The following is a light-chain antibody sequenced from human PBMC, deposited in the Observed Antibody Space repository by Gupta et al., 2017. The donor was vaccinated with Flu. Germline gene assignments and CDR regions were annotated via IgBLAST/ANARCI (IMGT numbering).Light chain of an antibody. V-gene: IGLV3-1*01. CDR2: EDT. CDR1: KLGAKY. J-gene: IGLJ2*01. Sequence: SYEPTQPPSVSVSAGQTDSITCSGDKLGAKYACWYQQKPGQSPVLVIYEDTKRPSGIPERFSGSNSGNTATLTISGTQAMDEADYYCQAWDSSLDVVFGGGTKLTVL. CDR3: QAWDSSLDVV.